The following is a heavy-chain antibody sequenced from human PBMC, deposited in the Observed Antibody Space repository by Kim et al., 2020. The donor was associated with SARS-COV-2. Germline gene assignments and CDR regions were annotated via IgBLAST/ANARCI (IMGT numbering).Heavy chain of an antibody. CDR1: GGSISSSSYY. J-gene: IGHJ4*02. CDR3: ARQPQRWFGEFPFDY. CDR2: IYYSGST. Sequence: SETLSLTCTVSGGSISSSSYYWGWIRQPPGKGLEWIGSIYYSGSTYYNPSLKSRVTISVDTSKNQFSLKLSSVTAADTAVYYCARQPQRWFGEFPFDYWGQGTLVTVSS. V-gene: IGHV4-39*01. D-gene: IGHD3-10*01.